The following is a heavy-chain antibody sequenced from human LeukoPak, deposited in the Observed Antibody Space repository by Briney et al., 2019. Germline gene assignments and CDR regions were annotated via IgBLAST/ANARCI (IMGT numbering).Heavy chain of an antibody. D-gene: IGHD3-10*01. Sequence: GESLKISCRGSGYSFTSYWISWVRQMPGKGLEWMGRINPSDSYTNYSPSFQGHVTISADKSISTAYLQWISLKDSDTAMYYCARLDYYGSGSYYSLDPWGQGTLVTVSS. V-gene: IGHV5-10-1*01. CDR2: INPSDSYT. CDR1: GYSFTSYW. CDR3: ARLDYYGSGSYYSLDP. J-gene: IGHJ5*02.